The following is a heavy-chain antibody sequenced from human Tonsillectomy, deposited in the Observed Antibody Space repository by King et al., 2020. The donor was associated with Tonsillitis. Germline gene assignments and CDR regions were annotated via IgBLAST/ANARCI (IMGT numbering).Heavy chain of an antibody. V-gene: IGHV3-21*01. J-gene: IGHJ4*02. D-gene: IGHD6-19*01. CDR2: VSSSSCYI. Sequence: VQLVESGGGLVKPGGSLRLSCAASGFTFSSYSMNWVRQAPGKGLEWVSSVSSSSCYIFYAASVKGRFTITRDNAKNSLYLQMNSLRAEDTAVYYCARGGSPGGWYLDYWGQGTLVTVSS. CDR3: ARGGSPGGWYLDY. CDR1: GFTFSSYS.